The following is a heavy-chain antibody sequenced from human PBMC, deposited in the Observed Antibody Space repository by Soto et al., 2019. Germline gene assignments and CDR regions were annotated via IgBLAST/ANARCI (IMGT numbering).Heavy chain of an antibody. CDR2: ISGSGSST. Sequence: GGSLRLSCAASGFTFSSYAMSWVRQAPGKGLEWVSTISGSGSSTYYVDSVKGRFTISRDNSKTTLYLQMNSLRAEDTAVYYCAKFNDAFEIWGQGTRVTVSS. V-gene: IGHV3-23*01. J-gene: IGHJ3*02. CDR3: AKFNDAFEI. CDR1: GFTFSSYA.